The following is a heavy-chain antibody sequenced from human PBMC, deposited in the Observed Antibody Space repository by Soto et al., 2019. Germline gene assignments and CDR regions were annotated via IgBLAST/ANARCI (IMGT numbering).Heavy chain of an antibody. CDR3: AREGRGKKAGYNGLVSLGY. V-gene: IGHV1-69*06. D-gene: IGHD2-2*02. J-gene: IGHJ4*02. CDR2: IIPIFNTT. CDR1: GTRFSNYV. Sequence: QGQLVQSGAEVKTPGSSLKVSCTVSGTRFSNYVISWVRQAPGQGLEWLGRIIPIFNTTQYPQKLQGRVTIPADKSTNTASLELSSLRFDDTAVYYCAREGRGKKAGYNGLVSLGYWGQGTPVTVSS.